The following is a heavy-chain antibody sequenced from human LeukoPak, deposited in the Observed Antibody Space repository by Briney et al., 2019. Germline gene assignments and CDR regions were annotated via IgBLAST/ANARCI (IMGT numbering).Heavy chain of an antibody. V-gene: IGHV3-30-3*01. D-gene: IGHD3-3*02. CDR1: GFTFSSYA. CDR2: ISYDGSNK. Sequence: PGGSLRLSCAASGFTFSSYAMHWVRQAPGKGLEWVAVISYDGSNKYYADSVKGRFTISRDNSKNTLYLQMNSLRAEDTAVYYCAKDLSTHVKYYFDYWGQGTLVTVSS. J-gene: IGHJ4*02. CDR3: AKDLSTHVKYYFDY.